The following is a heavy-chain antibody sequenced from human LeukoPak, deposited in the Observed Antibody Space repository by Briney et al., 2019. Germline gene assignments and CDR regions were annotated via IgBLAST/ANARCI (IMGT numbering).Heavy chain of an antibody. CDR2: ISSSSSYT. D-gene: IGHD5-18*01. V-gene: IGHV3-11*06. J-gene: IGHJ4*02. CDR3: ARDEGYSYGSCDY. CDR1: GFPFSDYY. Sequence: GPLRLSCVSSGFPFSDYYMSWIRQAPGKGLEWVAYISSSSSYTNYADSVKGRFTISRDNAKNSLYLQMNSLRAEDTAVYYCARDEGYSYGSCDYWGQGTLVTVSS.